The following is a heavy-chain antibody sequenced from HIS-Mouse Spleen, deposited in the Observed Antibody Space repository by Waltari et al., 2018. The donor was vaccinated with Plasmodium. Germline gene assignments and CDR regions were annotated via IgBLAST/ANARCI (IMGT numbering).Heavy chain of an antibody. CDR1: GFTFRSYS. Sequence: EVQLVESGGGLVKPGGSLRLSCAASGFTFRSYSMNWVRQAPGKGLEWVLSISSSSSYIYYADSVKGRFTITRDNAKNSLYLQMNSLRAEDTAVYYCAREDILTGYYNDYWYFDLWGRGTLVTVSS. J-gene: IGHJ2*01. D-gene: IGHD3-9*01. CDR3: AREDILTGYYNDYWYFDL. CDR2: ISSSSSYI. V-gene: IGHV3-21*01.